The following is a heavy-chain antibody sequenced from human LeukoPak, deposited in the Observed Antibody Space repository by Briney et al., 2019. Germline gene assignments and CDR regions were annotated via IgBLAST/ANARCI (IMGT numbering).Heavy chain of an antibody. CDR1: GGSISSYY. J-gene: IGHJ3*02. D-gene: IGHD5-18*01. Sequence: ASETLSLTCTVSGGSISSYYWSWIRQPPGKGLEWIGYIYYSGSTNYNPSLKSRVTISVDTSKNQFSLKLSSVTAADTAVYYCARSNVDTAMVRAFDIWGQGTMVTVSS. CDR3: ARSNVDTAMVRAFDI. V-gene: IGHV4-59*01. CDR2: IYYSGST.